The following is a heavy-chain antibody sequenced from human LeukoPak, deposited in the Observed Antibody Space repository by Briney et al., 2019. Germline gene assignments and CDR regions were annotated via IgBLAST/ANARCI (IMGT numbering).Heavy chain of an antibody. D-gene: IGHD2-2*01. V-gene: IGHV3-21*01. CDR3: ARDPPRGCSSTSCSGY. CDR2: ITSSSYI. J-gene: IGHJ4*02. Sequence: RGSLRLSCAASGFTFSSYSMNWVRQAPGKGLEWVSSITSSSYIYYADSVKGRFTISRDNAKNSLYLQMNSLRAEDTAVYYCARDPPRGCSSTSCSGYWGQGTLVTVSS. CDR1: GFTFSSYS.